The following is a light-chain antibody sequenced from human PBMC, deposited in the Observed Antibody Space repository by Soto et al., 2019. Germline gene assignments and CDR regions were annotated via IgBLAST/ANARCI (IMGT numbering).Light chain of an antibody. V-gene: IGLV2-14*03. J-gene: IGLJ2*01. CDR2: DVS. CDR1: SSDVGGYNY. Sequence: QSALTQPASVSGSPGQSITISCTGTSSDVGGYNYVSWYQQQPGKAPELMIYDVSDRPSGGYNRFSGSKSGNTDSLNISGFQDEDDADYHYSSYTSSNSVLFGGGTKGTVL. CDR3: SSYTSSNSVL.